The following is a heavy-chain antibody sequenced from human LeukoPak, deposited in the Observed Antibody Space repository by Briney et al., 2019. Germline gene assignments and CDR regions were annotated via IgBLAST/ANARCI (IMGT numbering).Heavy chain of an antibody. V-gene: IGHV4-39*01. CDR1: GGSISSSSYY. Sequence: SETLSLTCTVSGGSISSSSYYWGWIRQPPGKGLEWIGSIYYSGSTYYNPSLKSRVTISVDTSKNQFSLKLSSVTAADTAVYYCASQDRYCSSTSCSPRFDPWGQGTLVTVSS. CDR2: IYYSGST. CDR3: ASQDRYCSSTSCSPRFDP. J-gene: IGHJ5*02. D-gene: IGHD2-2*01.